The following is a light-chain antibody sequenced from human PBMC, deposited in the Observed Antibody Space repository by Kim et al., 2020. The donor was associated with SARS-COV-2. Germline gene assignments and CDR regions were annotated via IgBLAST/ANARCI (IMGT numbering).Light chain of an antibody. Sequence: DIQMTQSPSSLSASVGDRVTITCQSSQDISNYLNWYQQKPGKAPQLLIYDASNLQTGVPSRFSGSGSGTDFTFTISILQPEDIATYYCQQYDNLPRLTFGGGTKVDIK. CDR3: QQYDNLPRLT. J-gene: IGKJ4*01. V-gene: IGKV1-33*01. CDR1: QDISNY. CDR2: DAS.